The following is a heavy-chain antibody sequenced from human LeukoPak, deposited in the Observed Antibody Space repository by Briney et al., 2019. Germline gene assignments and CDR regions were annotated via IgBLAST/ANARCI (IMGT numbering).Heavy chain of an antibody. CDR3: AKDFCSGGSYYSLNY. Sequence: PGGSLRLSCAASGFTFSSYGMHWVRQAPGKGLEWVAFIRYDGSNKYYADSVKGRFTISRDNSKNTLYLQMNSLRAEDTAVYYCAKDFCSGGSYYSLNYWGQGTLVTVSS. CDR2: IRYDGSNK. CDR1: GFTFSSYG. J-gene: IGHJ4*02. D-gene: IGHD2-15*01. V-gene: IGHV3-30*02.